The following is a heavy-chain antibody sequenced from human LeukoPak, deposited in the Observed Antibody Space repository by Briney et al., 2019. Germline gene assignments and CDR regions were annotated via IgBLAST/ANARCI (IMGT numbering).Heavy chain of an antibody. CDR1: GFTVSSNY. CDR2: IYSAGNV. Sequence: GGSLRLFCGASGFTVSSNYMSWVRQAPGKGLEGVSVIYSAGNVYDDATVKGRFTISRDNSKNTLYLQVNSLGAEDTAVYYCARDHGGDCTAYTDYWGQGTLVTVSS. V-gene: IGHV3-53*01. J-gene: IGHJ4*02. CDR3: ARDHGGDCTAYTDY. D-gene: IGHD2-8*02.